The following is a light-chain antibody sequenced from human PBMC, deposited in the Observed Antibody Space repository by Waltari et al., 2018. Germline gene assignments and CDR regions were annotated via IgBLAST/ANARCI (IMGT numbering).Light chain of an antibody. V-gene: IGKV3-20*01. CDR3: QKYGSLPAS. Sequence: EIMLTQSPGTLSLSPGARATLSCRASQSISKYLAWYQQKPGQAPRLLIYDASIRATGIPDRCSGSGYCTDFSLPISILDPYDYSVYYCQKYGSLPASFSRGTKVEIK. J-gene: IGKJ1*01. CDR2: DAS. CDR1: QSISKY.